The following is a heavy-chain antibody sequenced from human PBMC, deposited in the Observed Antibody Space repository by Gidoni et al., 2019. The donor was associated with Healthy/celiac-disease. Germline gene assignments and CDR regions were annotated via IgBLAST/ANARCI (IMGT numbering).Heavy chain of an antibody. J-gene: IGHJ2*01. D-gene: IGHD3-22*01. Sequence: QVQLQQWGAGLLKPSETLSLTCAVYGGSFSVYYWSWIRQPPGKGLEWIGEINHSGSTNYNPSLKSRVNISVDTSKNQFSLKLSSVTAADTAVYYCARVAVDSSGLRSHWYFDLWGRGTLVTVSS. V-gene: IGHV4-34*01. CDR1: GGSFSVYY. CDR3: ARVAVDSSGLRSHWYFDL. CDR2: INHSGST.